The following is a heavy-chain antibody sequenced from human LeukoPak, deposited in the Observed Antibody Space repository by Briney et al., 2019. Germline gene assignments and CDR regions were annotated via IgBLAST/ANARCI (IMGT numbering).Heavy chain of an antibody. CDR2: IGDESST. CDR1: GFTFNTYW. CDR3: ARGAKWAYYFDY. Sequence: GGSLRLSCAASGFTFNTYWMHWVRQVPGRGLEWVSRIGDESSTNYADSVKGRFTISRDNAKDTLYLHMNSLTAEDTAVYYCARGAKWAYYFDYWGQGTLVTVSS. D-gene: IGHD1-26*01. V-gene: IGHV3-74*01. J-gene: IGHJ4*02.